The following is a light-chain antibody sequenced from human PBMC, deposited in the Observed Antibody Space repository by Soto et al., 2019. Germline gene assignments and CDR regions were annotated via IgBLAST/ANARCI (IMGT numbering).Light chain of an antibody. V-gene: IGKV4-1*01. J-gene: IGKJ2*01. Sequence: DIVMTQSPDPLTVSLGERATINCKSSQSVLYSSNNKNYLAWYQQKPGQPPKLLIYWASTRESGVPDRFSGSGSGTDFTLSISSLQAEDVAVYYCQQYSSIPVTFGQGTKLQIK. CDR1: QSVLYSSNNKNY. CDR2: WAS. CDR3: QQYSSIPVT.